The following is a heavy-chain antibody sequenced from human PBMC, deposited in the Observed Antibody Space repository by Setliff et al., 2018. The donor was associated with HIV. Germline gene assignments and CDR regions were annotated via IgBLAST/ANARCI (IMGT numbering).Heavy chain of an antibody. J-gene: IGHJ4*02. D-gene: IGHD1-26*01. CDR1: GFTFSNFF. CDR2: MNQDGSEK. Sequence: LRLSCAASGFTFSNFFMTWVRQAPGKGLEWVANMNQDGSEKNYVDSVKGRFTISRDNAKNSLYLQMNSLRAEDTAVYYCARRIIAGARLDFWGQGTLVTVSS. V-gene: IGHV3-7*01. CDR3: ARRIIAGARLDF.